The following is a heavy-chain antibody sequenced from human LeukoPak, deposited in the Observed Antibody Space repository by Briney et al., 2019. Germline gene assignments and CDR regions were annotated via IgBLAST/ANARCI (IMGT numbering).Heavy chain of an antibody. D-gene: IGHD2-2*01. Sequence: PGGSLRLSCAASGLTFSSYAMSWVRQAPGXGLEWVSTISGSDTSTYYADSVKGRFTISRDNSKNTLFLQMNSLRAEDTAVYYCAKDVGLVPADYFDHWGQGPLVTVSS. V-gene: IGHV3-23*01. CDR2: ISGSDTST. CDR3: AKDVGLVPADYFDH. CDR1: GLTFSSYA. J-gene: IGHJ4*02.